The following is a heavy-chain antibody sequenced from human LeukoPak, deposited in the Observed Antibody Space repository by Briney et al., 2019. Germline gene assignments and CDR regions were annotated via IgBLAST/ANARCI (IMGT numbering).Heavy chain of an antibody. CDR1: GDALLTYV. CDR2: IIPIVNMV. V-gene: IGHV1-69*04. D-gene: IGHD5-12*01. J-gene: IGHJ4*02. Sequence: SLKVSCKASGDALLTYVFTRVRQAPGQGLEWGGRIIPIVNMVDYAEEFQGRVSITADKSTSTAYMEVSGLRSEDTAVYYCARRIGERFSAHEYFDSWGQGTQVTVSS. CDR3: ARRIGERFSAHEYFDS.